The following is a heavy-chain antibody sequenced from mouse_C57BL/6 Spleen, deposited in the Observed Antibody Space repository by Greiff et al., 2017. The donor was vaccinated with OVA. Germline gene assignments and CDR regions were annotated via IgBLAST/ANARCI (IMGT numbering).Heavy chain of an antibody. CDR3: ARENWDYFDY. J-gene: IGHJ2*01. V-gene: IGHV5-4*01. CDR1: GFTFSSYA. CDR2: ISDGGSYT. Sequence: EVMLVESGGGLVKPGGSLKLSCAASGFTFSSYAMSWVRQTPDKRLAWVATISDGGSYTYYPDNVKGRFTISRDNAKNNLYLQMSHLKSEDTAMYYCARENWDYFDYWGQGTTLTVSS. D-gene: IGHD4-1*01.